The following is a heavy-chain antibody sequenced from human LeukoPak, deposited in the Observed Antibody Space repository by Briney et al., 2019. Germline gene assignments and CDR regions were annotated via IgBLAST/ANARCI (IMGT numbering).Heavy chain of an antibody. J-gene: IGHJ4*02. CDR1: GGSFSGFY. D-gene: IGHD5-24*01. CDR3: ARGLGEGYPDS. Sequence: PSETPSLSCAVHGGSFSGFYWTWMRQPPGKGPEWIGEVNHSRGTNYNPSLKSRVTISEDTSKNQFSLNLTSVTAADTAVYYCARGLGEGYPDSWGQGTLVTVSS. V-gene: IGHV4-34*01. CDR2: VNHSRGT.